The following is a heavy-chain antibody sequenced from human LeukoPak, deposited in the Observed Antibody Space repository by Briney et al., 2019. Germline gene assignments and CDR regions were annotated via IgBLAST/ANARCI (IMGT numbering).Heavy chain of an antibody. CDR3: ARAGSVSYRRFDY. J-gene: IGHJ4*02. D-gene: IGHD3-16*02. Sequence: SETLSLTCTVSGGSISSSTYYWGWIRQAPGKGLEWIGSIYYSGSTYYNPSLKSRVTISVDTSKNQFSLKLSSVTAADTAVYYCARAGSVSYRRFDYWGQGTLVTVSS. V-gene: IGHV4-39*07. CDR2: IYYSGST. CDR1: GGSISSSTYY.